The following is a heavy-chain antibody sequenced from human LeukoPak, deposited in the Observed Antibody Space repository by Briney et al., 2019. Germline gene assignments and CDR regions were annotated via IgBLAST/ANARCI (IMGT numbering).Heavy chain of an antibody. CDR1: GFTFSDYY. Sequence: GGSLRLSCAASGFTFSDYYMSWIRQAPGKGLEWVSYISSSGSTIYYADSVKGRFTISRDNAKNSLYLQMNSLRAEDTAVYCCAREFRTLFPGWRDYYYMDVWGKGTTVTVSS. J-gene: IGHJ6*03. CDR3: AREFRTLFPGWRDYYYMDV. V-gene: IGHV3-11*01. D-gene: IGHD1-14*01. CDR2: ISSSGSTI.